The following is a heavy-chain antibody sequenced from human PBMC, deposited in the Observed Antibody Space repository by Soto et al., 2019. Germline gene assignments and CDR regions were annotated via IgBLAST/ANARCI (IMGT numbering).Heavy chain of an antibody. CDR3: AKDHQPYCGGDCYTPISYGMDY. V-gene: IGHV3-30*18. Sequence: GGSLRLSCAASGFTFSFYAMHWVRQAPGKGLEWVAFISYDGSKTLYADSVKGRFTVSRDNSKNTLYLQMNSLGGEGTAVYHCAKDHQPYCGGDCYTPISYGMDYWGQGTRVTVSS. J-gene: IGHJ4*02. CDR1: GFTFSFYA. CDR2: ISYDGSKT. D-gene: IGHD2-21*02.